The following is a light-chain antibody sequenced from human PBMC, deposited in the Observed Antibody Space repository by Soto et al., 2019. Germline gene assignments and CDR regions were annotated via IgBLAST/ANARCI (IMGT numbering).Light chain of an antibody. CDR1: SSDVGGYNF. CDR3: SSYTTGSTLV. CDR2: DVN. Sequence: SVLTKSASLSGSPGRSLTISCTGTSSDVGGYNFVSWYQHHPGKAPKLMIYDVNNRPSGVSNRLSGSKSVNTASLTISGLQTEDEADYYCSSYTTGSTLVFGTGTKVTVL. V-gene: IGLV2-14*03. J-gene: IGLJ1*01.